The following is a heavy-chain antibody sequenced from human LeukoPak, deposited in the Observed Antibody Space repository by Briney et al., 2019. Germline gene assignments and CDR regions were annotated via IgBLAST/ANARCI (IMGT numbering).Heavy chain of an antibody. CDR2: ISGDATST. Sequence: GGSLRLSCAASGFTFSSYAMNWVRQAPGKGLEWVSTISGDATSTYYADSEKGWSTISRNNSNNTLLQQNNMLTADNTAAYYCAKRTSGSSWYSSDAWGQRSLVAVSS. CDR1: GFTFSSYA. V-gene: IGHV3-23*01. D-gene: IGHD2-15*01. CDR3: AKRTSGSSWYSSDA. J-gene: IGHJ5*02.